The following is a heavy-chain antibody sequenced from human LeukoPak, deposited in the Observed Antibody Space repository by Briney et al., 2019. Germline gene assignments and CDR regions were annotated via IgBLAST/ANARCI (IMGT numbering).Heavy chain of an antibody. D-gene: IGHD3-3*01. J-gene: IGHJ6*03. V-gene: IGHV4-39*01. CDR1: GASISGSSYY. CDR2: IHSSGNT. Sequence: SETLSLTCTVSGASISGSSYYWSWIRQPPGQGLEWIGTIHSSGNTYYNPSLKSRVTISVDTSKNQFSLKLSSVTAADTAVYYCARGRIGTRFLEWLFPPRYMDVWGKGTTVTVSS. CDR3: ARGRIGTRFLEWLFPPRYMDV.